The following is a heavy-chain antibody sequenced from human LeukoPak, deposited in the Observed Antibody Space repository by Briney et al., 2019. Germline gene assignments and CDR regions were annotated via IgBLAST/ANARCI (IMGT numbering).Heavy chain of an antibody. V-gene: IGHV3-30*18. CDR1: GFTFSSYG. J-gene: IGHJ6*02. CDR2: ISYDGSNK. Sequence: GRSLRLSCAASGFTFSSYGMHWVGQAPGKGLEWVAVISYDGSNKYYADSVKGRFTISRDNSKNTLYLQMNGLRAEDTAVYYRAKDLIAAAGNPYYYGMDVWGQGTTVTVSS. D-gene: IGHD6-13*01. CDR3: AKDLIAAAGNPYYYGMDV.